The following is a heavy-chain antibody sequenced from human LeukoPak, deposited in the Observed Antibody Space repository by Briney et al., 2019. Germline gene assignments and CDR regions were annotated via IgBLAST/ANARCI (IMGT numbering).Heavy chain of an antibody. CDR2: MNPNSGNT. Sequence: ASVKVSCKASGYTFTSYDINWVRQATGQGLEWMGGMNPNSGNTGYAQKFQGRVTMTRNTSISTAYMELSSLRSEDTAVYYCARDSSGYDYRRFNYYYYMDVWGKGTTVTVSS. CDR3: ARDSSGYDYRRFNYYYYMDV. J-gene: IGHJ6*03. CDR1: GYTFTSYD. V-gene: IGHV1-8*01. D-gene: IGHD5-12*01.